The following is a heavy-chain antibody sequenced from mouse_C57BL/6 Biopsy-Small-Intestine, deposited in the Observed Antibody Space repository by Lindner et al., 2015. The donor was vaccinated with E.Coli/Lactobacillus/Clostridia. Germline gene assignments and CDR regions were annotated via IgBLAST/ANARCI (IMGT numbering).Heavy chain of an antibody. CDR1: GFSFNTYA. CDR2: IRSKSNNYAT. Sequence: VQLQESGGGLVQPKGSLKLSCAASGFSFNTYAMNWVRQAPGNGLEWVARIRSKSNNYATYCADSVKDRFTISRDDSESMLYLQMNNLKTEDTAMYYCVKGDDYDAWFAYWGQGTLVTVSA. V-gene: IGHV10-1*01. CDR3: VKGDDYDAWFAY. D-gene: IGHD2-4*01. J-gene: IGHJ3*01.